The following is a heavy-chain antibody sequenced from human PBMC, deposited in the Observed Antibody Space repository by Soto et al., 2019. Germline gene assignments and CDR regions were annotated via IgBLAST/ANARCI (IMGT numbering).Heavy chain of an antibody. J-gene: IGHJ4*02. Sequence: PGGSLRLSCAASGFTFSDYYMSWIRQAPGKGLEWVSYISGSGTIIYYADSLKGRFTISRDNAKNSLYLQMNSLRAEDTAVYYCARDLGYYDSSGYFDYWGQGTLVTVSS. CDR2: ISGSGTII. CDR1: GFTFSDYY. V-gene: IGHV3-11*01. CDR3: ARDLGYYDSSGYFDY. D-gene: IGHD3-22*01.